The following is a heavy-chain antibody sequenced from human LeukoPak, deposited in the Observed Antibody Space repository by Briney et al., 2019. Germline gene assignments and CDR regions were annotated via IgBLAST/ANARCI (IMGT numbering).Heavy chain of an antibody. CDR2: ITGGSNYM. J-gene: IGHJ5*02. CDR1: GLPFSSYT. V-gene: IGHV3-21*01. CDR3: ARSVVPAGAWFDP. Sequence: GGSLRLSCAASGLPFSSYTMNWVRQAPGRGLEWVSSITGGSNYMYYRDSVKGRFTISRDNARNSLYLEMNSLRADDTAMYFCARSVVPAGAWFDPWGQGTLVIVS. D-gene: IGHD2-2*01.